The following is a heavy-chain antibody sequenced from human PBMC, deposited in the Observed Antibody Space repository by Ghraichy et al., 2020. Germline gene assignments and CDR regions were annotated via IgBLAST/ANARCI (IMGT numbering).Heavy chain of an antibody. CDR1: GGSFSGYY. CDR2: INHSGST. V-gene: IGHV4-34*01. Sequence: SETLSLTCAVYGGSFSGYYWSWIRQPPGKGLEWIGEINHSGSTNYNPSLKSRVTISVDTSKNQFSLKLSSETAADTAVYYCARDSALLNAFDIWGQGTMVTVSS. J-gene: IGHJ3*02. CDR3: ARDSALLNAFDI.